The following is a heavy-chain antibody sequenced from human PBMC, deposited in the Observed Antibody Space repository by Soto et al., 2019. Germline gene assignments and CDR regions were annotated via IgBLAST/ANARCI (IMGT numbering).Heavy chain of an antibody. CDR2: ISGSGGST. J-gene: IGHJ3*02. CDR1: GFTFSSYA. Sequence: GGSLRLSCAASGFTFSSYAMSWVRQAPGKGLEWVSAISGSGGSTYYADSVKGRFTISRDNSKNTLYLQMNSLRAEDTAVYYCAKDPLDTAMATDAFDIWGQGTMVTVSS. D-gene: IGHD5-18*01. CDR3: AKDPLDTAMATDAFDI. V-gene: IGHV3-23*01.